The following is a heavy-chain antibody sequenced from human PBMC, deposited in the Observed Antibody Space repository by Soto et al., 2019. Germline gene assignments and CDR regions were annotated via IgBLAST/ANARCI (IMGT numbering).Heavy chain of an antibody. CDR1: GFTFSSYS. CDR3: ARAEYSSSPVINDAFDI. D-gene: IGHD6-13*01. Sequence: GGSLRLSCAASGFTFSSYSMNWVRQAPGKGLEWVSSISSSSSYIYYADSVKGRFTISRDNAKNSLYLQMNSLRAEDTAVYYCARAEYSSSPVINDAFDIWGQGTMVTVSS. V-gene: IGHV3-21*01. J-gene: IGHJ3*02. CDR2: ISSSSSYI.